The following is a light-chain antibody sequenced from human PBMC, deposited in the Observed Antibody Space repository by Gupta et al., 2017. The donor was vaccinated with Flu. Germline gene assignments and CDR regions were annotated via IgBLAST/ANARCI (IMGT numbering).Light chain of an antibody. CDR1: SGSVSTSYY. CDR3: VLYMGSGIWV. V-gene: IGLV8-61*01. J-gene: IGLJ3*02. Sequence: QTVVTQEPSFSVSPGGTVTLTCGLSSGSVSTSYYPSWYQQTPGQAPRTLIYSTNTRSSGVPDRVSGSIRGNKAALTITGAQADDESDYYCVLYMGSGIWVFGGGTKLTVL. CDR2: STN.